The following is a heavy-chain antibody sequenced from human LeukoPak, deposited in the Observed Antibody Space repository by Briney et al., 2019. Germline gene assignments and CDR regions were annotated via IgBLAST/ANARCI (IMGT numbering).Heavy chain of an antibody. J-gene: IGHJ4*02. D-gene: IGHD7-27*01. CDR3: AKATGDGGTFHY. V-gene: IGHV3-23*01. CDR2: ISGGADLI. Sequence: GGSLRLSCGASGFSFSSYAMSWVRQAPVKGLEWVSAISGGADLIYYADSVKGRFFISRDNSKNTLSLQMNSLRAEDTAVYYCAKATGDGGTFHYWGQGTLVTVSS. CDR1: GFSFSSYA.